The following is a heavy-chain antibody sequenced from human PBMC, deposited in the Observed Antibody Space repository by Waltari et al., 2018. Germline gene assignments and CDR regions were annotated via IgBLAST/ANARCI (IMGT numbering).Heavy chain of an antibody. CDR1: GFTFSSYA. CDR3: ARDALPRYCSSTSCWYYYYGMDV. CDR2: ISYDGSNK. D-gene: IGHD2-2*01. J-gene: IGHJ6*02. Sequence: QVQLVESGGGVVQPGRSLRLSCAASGFTFSSYAMYWVRQAPGKGLEWVAVISYDGSNKYYADSVKGRFTISRDNSKNTLYLQMNSLRAEDTAVYYCARDALPRYCSSTSCWYYYYGMDVWGQGTTVTVSS. V-gene: IGHV3-30-3*01.